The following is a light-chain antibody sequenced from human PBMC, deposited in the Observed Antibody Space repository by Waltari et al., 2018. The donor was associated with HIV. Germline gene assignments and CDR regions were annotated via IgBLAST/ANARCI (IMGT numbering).Light chain of an antibody. CDR3: QQYGSSPQS. CDR2: SAS. Sequence: EIVLTQSPGTLSLSPGERATLSCRASQSINSNYLAWYQQKPGQAPRLLIYSASSRATGIPDRFSGSGSGTDFTLSISRLEPEDFAVYYCQQYGSSPQSFGQGTKLEIK. J-gene: IGKJ2*03. V-gene: IGKV3-20*01. CDR1: QSINSNY.